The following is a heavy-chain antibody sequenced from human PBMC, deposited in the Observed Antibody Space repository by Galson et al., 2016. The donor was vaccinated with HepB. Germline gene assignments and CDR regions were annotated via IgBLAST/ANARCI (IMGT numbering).Heavy chain of an antibody. CDR1: GVSISSYY. CDR3: ARDSDYGVDV. V-gene: IGHV4-59*01. Sequence: SETLSLTCTVSGVSISSYYWSWIRQSPGKGPEWIGYLFYSGSTTYNPSLRGRVTISVDMYKKQLSLRLSSVTAADTAVYYCARDSDYGVDVWAQGTTVTVSS. J-gene: IGHJ6*02. CDR2: LFYSGST.